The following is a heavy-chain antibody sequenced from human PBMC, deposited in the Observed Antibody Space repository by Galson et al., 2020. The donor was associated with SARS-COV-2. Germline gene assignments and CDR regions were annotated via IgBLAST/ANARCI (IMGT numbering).Heavy chain of an antibody. V-gene: IGHV3-48*02. CDR2: ISSSSSTI. D-gene: IGHD1-26*01. CDR1: GFTFSSYS. Sequence: TGGSLRLSCAASGFTFSSYSMNWVRQAPGKGLEWVSYISSSSSTIYYADSVKGRFTISRDNAKNSLYLQMNSLRDEETDVYYCASGKNDAFDIWGQGTMVTVSS. CDR3: ASGKNDAFDI. J-gene: IGHJ3*02.